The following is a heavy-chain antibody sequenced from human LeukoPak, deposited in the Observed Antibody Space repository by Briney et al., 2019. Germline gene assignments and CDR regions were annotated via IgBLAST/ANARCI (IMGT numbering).Heavy chain of an antibody. CDR1: GYSISSGYQ. J-gene: IGHJ5*02. Sequence: SETLSLTCAVSGYSISSGYQWAWIRQSPGKGLEWIGSIYHSGSAHYNPSLKSRVTILVETSKDQFSLKLSSVTAADTAVYYCASSRYCSSTSCPGWFDPWGQGTLVTVSS. CDR3: ASSRYCSSTSCPGWFDP. D-gene: IGHD2-2*01. V-gene: IGHV4-38-2*01. CDR2: IYHSGSA.